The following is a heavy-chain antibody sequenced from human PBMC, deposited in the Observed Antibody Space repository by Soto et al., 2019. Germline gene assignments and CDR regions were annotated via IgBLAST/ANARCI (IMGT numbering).Heavy chain of an antibody. CDR3: ARVYVPPLLGQLWSTYYFDY. J-gene: IGHJ4*02. V-gene: IGHV3-21*01. D-gene: IGHD5-18*01. Sequence: GGSLRLSCAASGFTFSSYSMNWVRQAPGKGLEWVSSISSSSSYIYYADSVKGRFTISRDNAKNSLYLQMNSLRAEDTAVYYCARVYVPPLLGQLWSTYYFDYWGQGTMVTAPQ. CDR2: ISSSSSYI. CDR1: GFTFSSYS.